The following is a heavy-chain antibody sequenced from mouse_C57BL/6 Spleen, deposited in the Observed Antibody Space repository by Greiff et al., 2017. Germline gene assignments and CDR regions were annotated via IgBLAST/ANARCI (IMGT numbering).Heavy chain of an antibody. CDR1: GYTFTSYW. CDR2: IDPSDSYT. J-gene: IGHJ1*03. D-gene: IGHD1-1*01. V-gene: IGHV1-50*01. CDR3: AKPPRVSSYWYFGG. Sequence: QVQLQQPGAELVKPGASVKLSCKASGYTFTSYWMQWVKQRPGQGLEWIGEIDPSDSYTNYNQKFKGKATLTVDTSSSTAYMQLSSLTSEDSAVYYCAKPPRVSSYWYFGGWGTGTTVTVSS.